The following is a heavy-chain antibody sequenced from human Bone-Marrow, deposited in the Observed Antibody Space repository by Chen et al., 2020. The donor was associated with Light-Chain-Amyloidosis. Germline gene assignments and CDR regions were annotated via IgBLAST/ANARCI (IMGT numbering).Heavy chain of an antibody. CDR1: GYTFTELS. V-gene: IGHV1-24*01. CDR2: FDPEDGER. Sequence: QVQLVQSGAEVKKPGASVTVSCKVSGYTFTELSIHWVRQAPGRGLEWMGGFDPEDGERLYAEKLPGRITRTEDTSVDTAYMELSSLRSEDTAVYYCATGRRRRAAPSRYWGQGTLVTVSS. D-gene: IGHD6-13*01. J-gene: IGHJ4*02. CDR3: ATGRRRRAAPSRY.